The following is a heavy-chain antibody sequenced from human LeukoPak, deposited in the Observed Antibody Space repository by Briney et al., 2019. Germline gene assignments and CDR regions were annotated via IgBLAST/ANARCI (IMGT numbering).Heavy chain of an antibody. D-gene: IGHD3-22*01. J-gene: IGHJ4*02. CDR1: GYTFTGYY. CDR3: ARDTNYYDSSGWPDY. V-gene: IGHV1-2*02. CDR2: INPDSGAT. Sequence: GASVKVSCKASGYTFTGYYMHWVRQAPGRGLEWMGWINPDSGATNYAQKFQGRVTMTRDTSISTAYMELSRLRSDDTAVYYCARDTNYYDSSGWPDYWGQGTLVTVSS.